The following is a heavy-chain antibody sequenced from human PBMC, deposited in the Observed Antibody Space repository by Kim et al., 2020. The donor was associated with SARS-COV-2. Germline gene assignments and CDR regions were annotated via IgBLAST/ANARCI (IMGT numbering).Heavy chain of an antibody. CDR1: GGSISSSSYY. D-gene: IGHD2-21*01. J-gene: IGHJ6*02. CDR3: ARRDLFYYYYYGMDV. Sequence: SETLSLTCTVSGGSISSSSYYCGWIRQPPGKGLEWIGSIYYSGSTYYNPSLKSRATISVDTSKNQFSLKLGSVTAADTAVYYCARRDLFYYYYYGMDVWGQGTTVTVSS. CDR2: IYYSGST. V-gene: IGHV4-39*01.